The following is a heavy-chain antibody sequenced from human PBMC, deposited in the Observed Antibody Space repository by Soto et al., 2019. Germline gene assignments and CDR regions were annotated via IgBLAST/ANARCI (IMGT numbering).Heavy chain of an antibody. CDR2: ISYDGSNK. D-gene: IGHD3-22*01. CDR3: AKRYYYDSSAFDY. J-gene: IGHJ4*02. Sequence: GGSLRLSCAASGFTFSSYGMHWVRQAPGKGLEWVAVISYDGSNKYYADSVKGRFTISRDNSKNTLYLQMNSLRAEDTAVYYCAKRYYYDSSAFDYWGQGTLVTVSS. CDR1: GFTFSSYG. V-gene: IGHV3-30*18.